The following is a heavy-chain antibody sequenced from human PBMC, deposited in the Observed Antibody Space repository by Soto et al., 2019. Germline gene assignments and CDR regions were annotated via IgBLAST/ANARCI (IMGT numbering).Heavy chain of an antibody. CDR3: ARGDYDILTGLIPPDY. Sequence: SETLSLSCTVSGGSISSYYWSWIRQPPGKGLEWIGYIYYSGSTNYNPSLKSRVTISVDTSKNQFSLKLSSVTAADTAVYYCARGDYDILTGLIPPDYWGQGTLVTVSS. D-gene: IGHD3-9*01. CDR1: GGSISSYY. CDR2: IYYSGST. J-gene: IGHJ4*02. V-gene: IGHV4-59*01.